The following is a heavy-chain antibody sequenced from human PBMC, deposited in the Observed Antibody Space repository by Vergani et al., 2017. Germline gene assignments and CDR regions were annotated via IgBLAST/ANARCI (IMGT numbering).Heavy chain of an antibody. Sequence: EVQLVQSGAEVKKPGESLKISCKGSGYSFTSYWIGWVRQMPGKGLEWMGIIYPGDSDTRYSPSFQGQVTISADKSISTAYLQWSSLKASDSAMYYCAXTYCSSTSCYYYYYMDVWGKGTTVTVSS. D-gene: IGHD2-2*01. CDR3: AXTYCSSTSCYYYYYMDV. CDR2: IYPGDSDT. CDR1: GYSFTSYW. V-gene: IGHV5-51*01. J-gene: IGHJ6*03.